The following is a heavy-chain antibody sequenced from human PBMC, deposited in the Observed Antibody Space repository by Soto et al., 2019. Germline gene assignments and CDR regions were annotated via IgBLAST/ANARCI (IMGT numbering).Heavy chain of an antibody. CDR2: IWYDGSNK. CDR1: GFTFSSYG. CDR3: ARGKGAVAGTRFDP. Sequence: PGGSLRLSCAASGFTFSSYGMHWVRQAPGKGREWVAVIWYDGSNKYYADSVKGRFTISRDNSKDTLYLQMNSLRAEDTAVYYCARGKGAVAGTRFDPWGQGTLVTVSS. V-gene: IGHV3-33*01. J-gene: IGHJ5*02. D-gene: IGHD6-19*01.